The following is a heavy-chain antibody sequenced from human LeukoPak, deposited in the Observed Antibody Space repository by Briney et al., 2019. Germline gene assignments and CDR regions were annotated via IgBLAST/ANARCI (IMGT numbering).Heavy chain of an antibody. Sequence: GGSLRLSCAASGFTVSSYEFYWVRQAPGKGLEWVSYISSDGTTIKYADSVKGRFTISRDYAKRSLYLQMNGLRADDMAIYYCGAARQYVGAFDIWGQGTVVTVSS. CDR3: GAARQYVGAFDI. V-gene: IGHV3-48*03. J-gene: IGHJ3*02. CDR2: ISSDGTTI. CDR1: GFTVSSYE. D-gene: IGHD3-16*01.